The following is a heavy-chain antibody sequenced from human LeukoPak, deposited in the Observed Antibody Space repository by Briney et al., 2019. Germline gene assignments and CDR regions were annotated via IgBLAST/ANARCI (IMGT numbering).Heavy chain of an antibody. Sequence: SQTLSLTCVVSGDSVPGSGVGWHWIRQSPSRGLEWLGKTYYWSKWYYDYAISVKSRITIKPDTSRNQFSQQLDSVTPDDTAMYFCARSKNYAFDFWGPGVLVTVSS. CDR1: GDSVPGSGVG. V-gene: IGHV6-1*01. J-gene: IGHJ4*02. D-gene: IGHD1-7*01. CDR2: TYYWSKWYY. CDR3: ARSKNYAFDF.